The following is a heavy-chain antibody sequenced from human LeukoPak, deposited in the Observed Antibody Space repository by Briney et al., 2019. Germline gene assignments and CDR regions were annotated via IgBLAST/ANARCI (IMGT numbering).Heavy chain of an antibody. V-gene: IGHV4-34*01. D-gene: IGHD3-3*01. CDR2: INHSGST. J-gene: IGHJ4*01. CDR3: ARGQTRPRVFPWAVSKRIFFDY. Sequence: SETLSLTCAVYGGSFSGYYWSWIRQPPGKGLEWIGEINHSGSTNYNPSLKSRVTISVDTSKNQFSLKLSSVTAADTAVYYCARGQTRPRVFPWAVSKRIFFDYWGHGTLVTVSS. CDR1: GGSFSGYY.